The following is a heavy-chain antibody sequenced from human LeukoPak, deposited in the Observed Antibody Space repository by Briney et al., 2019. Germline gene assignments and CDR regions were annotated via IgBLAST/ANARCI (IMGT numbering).Heavy chain of an antibody. CDR1: GYTFTGNY. CDR2: INPNSGGT. V-gene: IGHV1-2*02. D-gene: IGHD6-13*01. J-gene: IGHJ2*01. Sequence: ASVKVSCKASGYTFTGNYMHWVRQAPGQGLEWMGWINPNSGGTNYAQKFQGRVTMTRDTSISTAYMELSSLRSEDTAVYYCARSYSSRQYWYFDLWGRGTLVTVSS. CDR3: ARSYSSRQYWYFDL.